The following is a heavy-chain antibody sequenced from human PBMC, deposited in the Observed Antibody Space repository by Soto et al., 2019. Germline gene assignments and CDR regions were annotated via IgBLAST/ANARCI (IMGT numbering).Heavy chain of an antibody. CDR3: ARESRPSWYSSSWFFDY. CDR1: GYTFTGYY. J-gene: IGHJ4*02. Sequence: ASVKVSCKASGYTFTGYYMHWVRQAPGQGLEWMGWINPNSGDTNYAQKFQGWVTMTRDTSISTAYMELSRLRSDDTAVYYCARESRPSWYSSSWFFDYWGQGTLVTVSS. D-gene: IGHD6-13*01. V-gene: IGHV1-2*04. CDR2: INPNSGDT.